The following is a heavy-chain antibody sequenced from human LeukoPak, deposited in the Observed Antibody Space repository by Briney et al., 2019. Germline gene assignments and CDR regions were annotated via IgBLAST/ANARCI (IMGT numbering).Heavy chain of an antibody. CDR3: ALIIGNNGLFDY. Sequence: GGSLRLSCAASGFTFSSYSMNWVRQAPGKGLEWVSSISSSSSYIYYADSVKGRFTISRDNAKNSLYLQIKSLRAEDTAVYYCALIIGNNGLFDYWGQGTLVTVSS. V-gene: IGHV3-21*01. J-gene: IGHJ4*02. D-gene: IGHD2-8*01. CDR1: GFTFSSYS. CDR2: ISSSSSYI.